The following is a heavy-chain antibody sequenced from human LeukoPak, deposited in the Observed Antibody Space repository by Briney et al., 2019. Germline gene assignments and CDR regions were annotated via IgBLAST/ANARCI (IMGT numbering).Heavy chain of an antibody. CDR3: VRSKSGTYGWFDP. CDR1: GGSLSGYY. D-gene: IGHD4-17*01. CDR2: YYYTGRT. J-gene: IGHJ5*02. V-gene: IGHV4-59*01. Sequence: AAEPLSLTCTVSGGSLSGYYWSWLRHPPGKGLESIGYYYYTGRTNYNPSLKSRVIISVDTSKNQFHLKVSSVTAADTAVYYCVRSKSGTYGWFDPWGQGTLVTVSS.